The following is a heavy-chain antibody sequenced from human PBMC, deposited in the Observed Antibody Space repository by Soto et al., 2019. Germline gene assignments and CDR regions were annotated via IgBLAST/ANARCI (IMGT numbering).Heavy chain of an antibody. V-gene: IGHV1-69*13. CDR3: ARTCSGGSCYSNWFDP. CDR1: GGTFSSYA. J-gene: IGHJ5*02. Sequence: ASVKVSCKAPGGTFSSYAISWVRQAPGQGLEWMGGIIPIFGTANYAQKFQGRVPITADESTSTAYMELSSLRSEDTAVYYCARTCSGGSCYSNWFDPWGQGTLVTVSS. CDR2: IIPIFGTA. D-gene: IGHD2-15*01.